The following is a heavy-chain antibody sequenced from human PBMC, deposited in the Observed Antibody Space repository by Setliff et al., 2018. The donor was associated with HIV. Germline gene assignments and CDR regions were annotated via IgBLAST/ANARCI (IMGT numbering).Heavy chain of an antibody. D-gene: IGHD1-20*01. CDR1: GFTFSSYA. CDR3: ARYNWNPLGYRFDY. J-gene: IGHJ4*02. Sequence: GGSLRLSCAASGFTFSSYAMSWVRQAPGKGLEWVPTISGSGGSTYYADSVKGRFTISRDNSKNALYLQMNSLRAEDTAVYYCARYNWNPLGYRFDYWGQGTLVTVSS. V-gene: IGHV3-23*01. CDR2: ISGSGGST.